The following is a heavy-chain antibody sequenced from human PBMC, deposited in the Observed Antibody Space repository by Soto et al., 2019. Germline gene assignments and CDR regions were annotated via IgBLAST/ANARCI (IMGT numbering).Heavy chain of an antibody. Sequence: GGSLRLCCAASGFTFSSYAMSWVRQAQGKGLEWVSAISGSGGSTYYADSVKGRFTISRDNSKNTLYLQMNSLRAEDTAVYYCAKVEPQLYCISTSCPTPNLNWFDPWGQGTLVTVSS. CDR2: ISGSGGST. D-gene: IGHD2-2*01. CDR1: GFTFSSYA. J-gene: IGHJ5*02. CDR3: AKVEPQLYCISTSCPTPNLNWFDP. V-gene: IGHV3-23*01.